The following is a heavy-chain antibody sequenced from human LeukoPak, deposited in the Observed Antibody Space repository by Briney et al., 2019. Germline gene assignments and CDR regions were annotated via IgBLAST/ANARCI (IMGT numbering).Heavy chain of an antibody. V-gene: IGHV3-7*03. J-gene: IGHJ3*02. CDR1: GFTFSSYW. D-gene: IGHD6-19*01. CDR3: TTVGWNVPNDAFDI. CDR2: INHNGNVN. Sequence: GGSQRLSCAASGFTFSSYWMNWARQAPGKGLEWVASINHNGNVNYYVDSVKGRFTISRDNAKNSLYLQMSNLRAEDTAVYYCTTVGWNVPNDAFDIWGQGTMVTVSS.